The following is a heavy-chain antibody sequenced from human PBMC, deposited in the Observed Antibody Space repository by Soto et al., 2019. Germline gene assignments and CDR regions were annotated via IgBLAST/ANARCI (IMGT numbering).Heavy chain of an antibody. CDR2: IYYSGST. CDR3: AREGPMATIPSWFDP. Sequence: PSETLSLTCTVSGGSINSYYWSWIRQPPGRGLEWIGYIYYSGSTNYNPSLKSRVTISVDTSKNQFSLKLSSVTAADTAVYYCAREGPMATIPSWFDPWGQGTLVTVSS. J-gene: IGHJ5*02. V-gene: IGHV4-59*01. CDR1: GGSINSYY. D-gene: IGHD5-12*01.